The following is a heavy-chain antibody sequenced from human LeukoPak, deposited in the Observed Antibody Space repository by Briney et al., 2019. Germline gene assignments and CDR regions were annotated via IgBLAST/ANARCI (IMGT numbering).Heavy chain of an antibody. Sequence: PGGSLRLSCGASGFTFSEYWMTWVRQAPGRGPEWVANIKGDGTKMYYVDSVKSRFTISRDNDKNSLYLQMNNLRVEDTAVYHCARDGSCFDFWGQGALVTVSS. CDR1: GFTFSEYW. CDR2: IKGDGTKM. J-gene: IGHJ4*02. CDR3: ARDGSCFDF. D-gene: IGHD6-19*01. V-gene: IGHV3-7*01.